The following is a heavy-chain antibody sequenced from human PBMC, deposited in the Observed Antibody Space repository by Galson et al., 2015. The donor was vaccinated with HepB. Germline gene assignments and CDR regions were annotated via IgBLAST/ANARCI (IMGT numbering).Heavy chain of an antibody. J-gene: IGHJ3*02. D-gene: IGHD3-3*01. CDR1: GFTFSSYA. V-gene: IGHV3-23*01. CDR3: AKDVPVGVIVGGALDI. CDR2: ISGTGGST. Sequence: SLRLSCAASGFTFSSYAMSWVRQAPGKGLEWVSTISGTGGSTYYADSVEGRFTISRDNSRSILYLQMNSLRAEDTAVYYCAKDVPVGVIVGGALDIWGQGTLVTVSS.